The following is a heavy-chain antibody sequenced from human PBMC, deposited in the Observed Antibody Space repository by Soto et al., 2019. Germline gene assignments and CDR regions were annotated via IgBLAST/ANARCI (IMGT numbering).Heavy chain of an antibody. D-gene: IGHD2-15*01. CDR3: ARAVVAAKKGDDAFDI. V-gene: IGHV4-30-2*01. Sequence: QLQLQESGSGLVKPSQTLSLTCAVSGGSISSGGYSWSWIRQPPGKGLEWIGYIYHSGSTYYNPSLKSRVTISVDRSKNQFSLKLSSVTAADTAVYYCARAVVAAKKGDDAFDIWGQGTMVTVSS. J-gene: IGHJ3*02. CDR1: GGSISSGGYS. CDR2: IYHSGST.